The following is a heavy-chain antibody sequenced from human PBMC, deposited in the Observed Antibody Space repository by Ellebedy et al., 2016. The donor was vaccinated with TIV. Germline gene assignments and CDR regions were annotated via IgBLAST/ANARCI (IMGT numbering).Heavy chain of an antibody. CDR1: GYTFTSYY. Sequence: ASVKVSCXASGYTFTSYYMHWVRQAPGQGLEWMGIINPSGGSTSYAQKFQGRVTMTRDTSTSTVYMELSSLRSDDTAVYYCARVGSVRGVISDWFDPWGQGTLVTVSS. J-gene: IGHJ5*02. CDR3: ARVGSVRGVISDWFDP. CDR2: INPSGGST. V-gene: IGHV1-46*01. D-gene: IGHD3-10*01.